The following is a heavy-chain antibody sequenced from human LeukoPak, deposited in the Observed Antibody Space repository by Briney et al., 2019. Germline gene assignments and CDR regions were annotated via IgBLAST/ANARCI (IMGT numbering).Heavy chain of an antibody. V-gene: IGHV4-34*01. CDR1: GGSISPYY. D-gene: IGHD3-10*01. CDR2: INHSGGT. CDR3: ASRRFGELFSS. J-gene: IGHJ5*02. Sequence: TSETLSLTCIVSGGSISPYYWTWIRQPPGKGLEWIGEINHSGGTNYNPSLKSRVTISVDTSKNQFSLKLTSVTAADTAVYYCASRRFGELFSSWGQGTLVTVSS.